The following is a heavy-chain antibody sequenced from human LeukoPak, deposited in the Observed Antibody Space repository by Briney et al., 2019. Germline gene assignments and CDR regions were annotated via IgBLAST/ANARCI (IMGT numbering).Heavy chain of an antibody. CDR2: INWNGGST. Sequence: PGGSLRLSCAASGFTFSSYAMSWVRQAPGKGLEWVSGINWNGGSTGYADSVKGRFTISRDNAKNSLYLQMNSLRAEDTALYYCARVGGLRYFDWLIYYFDYWGQGTLVTVSS. CDR3: ARVGGLRYFDWLIYYFDY. J-gene: IGHJ4*02. CDR1: GFTFSSYA. D-gene: IGHD3-9*01. V-gene: IGHV3-20*04.